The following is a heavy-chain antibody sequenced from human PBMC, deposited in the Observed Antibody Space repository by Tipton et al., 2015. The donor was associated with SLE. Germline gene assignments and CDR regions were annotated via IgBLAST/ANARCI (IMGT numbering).Heavy chain of an antibody. CDR3: ARDRVRDGDYWEDAFDI. D-gene: IGHD4-17*01. CDR1: GGSISSHY. J-gene: IGHJ3*02. V-gene: IGHV4-59*11. Sequence: GLVKPSETLSLTCTVSGGSISSHYWSWIRQPPGKGLEWIGYIYYSGSTNYNPSLKSRVTISVDTSKNQFSLKLSSVTAADTAVYYCARDRVRDGDYWEDAFDIWGQGTMVTVSS. CDR2: IYYSGST.